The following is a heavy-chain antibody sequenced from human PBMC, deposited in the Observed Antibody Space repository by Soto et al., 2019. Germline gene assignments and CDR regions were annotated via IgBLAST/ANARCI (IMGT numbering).Heavy chain of an antibody. CDR3: ATILIRSSSWVFYYGMDV. V-gene: IGHV1-18*04. D-gene: IGHD6-13*01. CDR2: ISAYNGNT. J-gene: IGHJ6*02. Sequence: QVQLVQSGAEVKKPGSSVKVSCKASGYTFTSYGISWVRQAPGQGLEWMGWISAYNGNTNYAQKLQGRVTMTTDTSTSTAYMELRSLRSDDTAVYYCATILIRSSSWVFYYGMDVWGQGTTVTVSS. CDR1: GYTFTSYG.